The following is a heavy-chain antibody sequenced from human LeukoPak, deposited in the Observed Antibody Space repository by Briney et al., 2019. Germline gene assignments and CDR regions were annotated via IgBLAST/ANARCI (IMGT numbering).Heavy chain of an antibody. Sequence: ASGKLCCKAAGYTFTGYYMYLVREAPGQGLEWMGCININSGGTNYAQKFQGRVTMTRDTSIRTAYMELSRLTSDDTAVYYCAREELAYYGMAVWGQGTTVTVSS. J-gene: IGHJ6*02. V-gene: IGHV1-2*02. CDR3: AREELAYYGMAV. CDR2: ININSGGT. D-gene: IGHD3-10*01. CDR1: GYTFTGYY.